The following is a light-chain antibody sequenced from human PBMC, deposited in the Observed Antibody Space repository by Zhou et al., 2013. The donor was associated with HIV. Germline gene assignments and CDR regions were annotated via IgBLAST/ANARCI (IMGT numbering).Light chain of an antibody. J-gene: IGKJ4*01. V-gene: IGKV1-33*01. CDR3: QQKDNLPLT. CDR2: DAA. Sequence: DIQMTQSPSSLSASTGDRVTITCQASQDISNYLNWYHQKPGKAPSLLIYDAANLETGVPSRFSGTGSGAHFSLTIDSLQSEDMGTYFCQQKDNLPLTFGGGTKVEIK. CDR1: QDISNY.